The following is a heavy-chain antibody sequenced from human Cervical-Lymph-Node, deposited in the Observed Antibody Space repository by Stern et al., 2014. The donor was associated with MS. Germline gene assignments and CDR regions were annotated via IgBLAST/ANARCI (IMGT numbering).Heavy chain of an antibody. D-gene: IGHD4-23*01. CDR1: GATFSTNG. V-gene: IGHV1-69*01. J-gene: IGHJ5*02. Sequence: VQLVESGAEVKKPGSSVKVSCKVSGATFSTNGISWVRQGPGQGLEWMGAIVPISEKSNYAQKFRGRVSITADESTNTAYMELTSLTSEDTGVYYCAREHHGGNFAAWGQGTLVTVSS. CDR3: AREHHGGNFAA. CDR2: IVPISEKS.